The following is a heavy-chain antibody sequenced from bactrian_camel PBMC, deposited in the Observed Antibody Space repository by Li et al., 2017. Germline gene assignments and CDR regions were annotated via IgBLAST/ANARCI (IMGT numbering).Heavy chain of an antibody. CDR3: AATRGPLLVRYVFEEGRYKY. CDR1: GYTYSSWC. CDR2: IYTGAGTT. Sequence: DVQLVESGGGSVQAGGSLRLSCSVSGYTYSSWCMAWHRQVPGKEREGIASIYTGAGTTYYADSVKGRFTISQDDANNTVYLQMDSLKPDDTANYYCAATRGPLLVRYVFEEGRYKYWGQGTQVTVS. V-gene: IGHV3S40*01. D-gene: IGHD3*01. J-gene: IGHJ4*01.